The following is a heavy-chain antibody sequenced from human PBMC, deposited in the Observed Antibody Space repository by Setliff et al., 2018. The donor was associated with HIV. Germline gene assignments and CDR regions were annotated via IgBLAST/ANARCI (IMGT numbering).Heavy chain of an antibody. J-gene: IGHJ4*02. CDR2: MNDSGST. CDR3: AKHHYDRSGYYSGPQYYFDS. Sequence: LSLTCAVYGESFSGYYWSWIRQSPGKGLEWIGEMNDSGSTNYNPSLKSRVTISVDTSKNQFSLMLESVTAADTALYYCAKHHYDRSGYYSGPQYYFDSWGQGTLVTVSS. V-gene: IGHV4-34*01. CDR1: GESFSGYY. D-gene: IGHD3-22*01.